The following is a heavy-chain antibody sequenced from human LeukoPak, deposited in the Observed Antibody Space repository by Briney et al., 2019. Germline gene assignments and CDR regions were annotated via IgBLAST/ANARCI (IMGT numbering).Heavy chain of an antibody. CDR3: ARGYGPSTIAAATDY. D-gene: IGHD6-13*01. CDR1: GFTFSSYA. V-gene: IGHV3-30-3*01. J-gene: IGHJ4*02. CDR2: ISYDGSNK. Sequence: GGSLRLSCAASGFTFSSYAMHWDRQAPGKGLEWVAVISYDGSNKYYADSVKGRFTISRDNSKNTLYLQMNSLRAEDTAVYYCARGYGPSTIAAATDYWGQGTLVTVSS.